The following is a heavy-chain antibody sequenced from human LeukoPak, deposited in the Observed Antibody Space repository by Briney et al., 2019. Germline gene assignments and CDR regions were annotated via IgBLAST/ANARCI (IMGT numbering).Heavy chain of an antibody. CDR1: GGSISSYY. CDR3: ARDVQWYSSSWPGY. CDR2: IYYSGST. D-gene: IGHD6-13*01. Sequence: SETLSLTCTVSGGSISSYYWSWIRQPPGKGLEWIGYIYYSGSTNYNPSLKSRVTISVDTSKNQFSLKLSSVTAADTAVYYCARDVQWYSSSWPGYWGQGTLVTVSS. V-gene: IGHV4-59*12. J-gene: IGHJ4*02.